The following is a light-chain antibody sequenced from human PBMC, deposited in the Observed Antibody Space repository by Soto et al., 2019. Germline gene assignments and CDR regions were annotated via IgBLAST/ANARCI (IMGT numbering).Light chain of an antibody. CDR1: QSISSY. V-gene: IGKV3-11*01. CDR2: DAS. Sequence: EVVLTQSPDTLSLPPGERATLSCRASQSISSYLAWYQQKPGQAPRLLIYDASSRDTGIPARFSGSGSGTDFTLTISSREPEDFAVYYCQQLTDWPPQWTFGQGTKVEIK. J-gene: IGKJ1*01. CDR3: QQLTDWPPQWT.